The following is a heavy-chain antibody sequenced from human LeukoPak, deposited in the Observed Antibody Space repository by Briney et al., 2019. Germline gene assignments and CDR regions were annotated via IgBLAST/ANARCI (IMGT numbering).Heavy chain of an antibody. V-gene: IGHV3-49*04. CDR2: IRSNDYGGTT. Sequence: GRCLRLSCTASGFNFGEYAMSWVRQPQGKGLEWIGFIRSNDYGGTTDYAASVKGRFIISRDDSKRVAYLQMNSLKAEDTGVYYCTPESGDYWGQGTLVTVTS. CDR3: TPESGDY. D-gene: IGHD1-26*01. CDR1: GFNFGEYA. J-gene: IGHJ4*02.